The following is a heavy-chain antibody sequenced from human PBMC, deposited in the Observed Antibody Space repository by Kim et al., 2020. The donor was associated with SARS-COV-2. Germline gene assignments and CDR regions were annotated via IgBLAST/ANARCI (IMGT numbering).Heavy chain of an antibody. CDR3: AKDGQQWLVRGYYFDY. V-gene: IGHV3-23*01. CDR1: GFTFSSYA. Sequence: GGSLRLSCAASGFTFSSYAMSWVRQAPGKGLEWVSAISGSGGSTYYADSVKGRFTISRDNSKNTLYLQMNSLRAEDTAVYYCAKDGQQWLVRGYYFDYWGQGTLVTVSS. D-gene: IGHD6-19*01. CDR2: ISGSGGST. J-gene: IGHJ4*02.